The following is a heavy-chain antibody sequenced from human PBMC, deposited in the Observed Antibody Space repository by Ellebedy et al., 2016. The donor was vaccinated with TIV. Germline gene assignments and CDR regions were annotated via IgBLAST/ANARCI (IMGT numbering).Heavy chain of an antibody. V-gene: IGHV4-34*01. Sequence: SETLSLTXAVYGEYFSGHYWSWIRQPPGKGLEWIGEVTHDGSANYNPSLKSRVTTSVDTSKSQFSLRLSSLTAADTALYYCARRSPESGIDYWGQGTRVTVSS. CDR1: GEYFSGHY. J-gene: IGHJ4*02. CDR2: VTHDGSA. D-gene: IGHD3-3*01. CDR3: ARRSPESGIDY.